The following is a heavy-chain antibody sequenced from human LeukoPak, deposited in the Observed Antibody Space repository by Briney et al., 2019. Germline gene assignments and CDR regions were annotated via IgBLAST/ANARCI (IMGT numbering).Heavy chain of an antibody. V-gene: IGHV1-3*01. CDR3: AREIWFGRRGHDAFDI. Sequence: GASVKVSCKASGYTFTSYAMHWVRQAPGQRLEWMGWINAGNGNTKYSQKFQGRVTITRDTSASTAYMELSSLRSEDTAVYYCAREIWFGRRGHDAFDIWGQETMVTVSS. CDR2: INAGNGNT. D-gene: IGHD3-10*01. J-gene: IGHJ3*02. CDR1: GYTFTSYA.